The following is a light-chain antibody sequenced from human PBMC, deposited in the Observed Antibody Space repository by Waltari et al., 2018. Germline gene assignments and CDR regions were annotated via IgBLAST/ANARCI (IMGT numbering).Light chain of an antibody. CDR1: QSVDTY. Sequence: EIVLTQSPATLSLSPGERASLSCRASQSVDTYLAWYQQKPGQAPRLLIYDASNRATGIPARFSGSGSGTDFTLTISSLEPEDFAVYYCRQRSNWVTFGGWTKVEIK. V-gene: IGKV3-11*01. CDR2: DAS. J-gene: IGKJ4*01. CDR3: RQRSNWVT.